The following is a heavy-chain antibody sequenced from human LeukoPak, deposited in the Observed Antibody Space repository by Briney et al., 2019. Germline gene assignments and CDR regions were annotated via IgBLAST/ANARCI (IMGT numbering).Heavy chain of an antibody. J-gene: IGHJ6*03. V-gene: IGHV3-49*03. CDR3: TTDPLTMVRGVTTKPPRGYYYYYMDV. Sequence: GGSLRLSCTASGFTFGDYAMSWFRQAPGKGLEWVGFIRSKAYGGTTEYAASVKGRFTISRDDSKSIAYLQMNSLKTEDTAVYYCTTDPLTMVRGVTTKPPRGYYYYYMDVWGKGTTVTISS. CDR1: GFTFGDYA. D-gene: IGHD3-10*01. CDR2: IRSKAYGGTT.